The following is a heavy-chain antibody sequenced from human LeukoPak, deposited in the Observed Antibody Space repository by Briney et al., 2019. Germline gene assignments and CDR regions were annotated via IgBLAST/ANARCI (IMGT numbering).Heavy chain of an antibody. CDR2: ISWNSGSI. CDR1: GFTFDDYA. V-gene: IGHV3-9*01. Sequence: QAGGSLRLSCAASGFTFDDYAMHWVRQAPGKGLEWVSGISWNSGSIGYADSVKGRFTISRDNAKNSLYLQTNSLRAEDTALYYCAKDGGVGGVGATRALDYWGQGTLVTVSS. D-gene: IGHD1-26*01. J-gene: IGHJ4*02. CDR3: AKDGGVGGVGATRALDY.